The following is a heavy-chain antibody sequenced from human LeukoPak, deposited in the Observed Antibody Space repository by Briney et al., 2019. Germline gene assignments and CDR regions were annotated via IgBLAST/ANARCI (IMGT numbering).Heavy chain of an antibody. J-gene: IGHJ5*02. D-gene: IGHD3-22*01. CDR2: IYNSGSP. CDR1: GGSISSYY. CDR3: AKDLYYYDTNAYYFDWFDP. Sequence: SKTLSLTCTVSGGSISSYYWSWIRQPPGKGLEWIGYIYNSGSPNYNPSLKSRVTMSVDTSKNQFSLKLSSVTAADTAVYYCAKDLYYYDTNAYYFDWFDPWGQGTLVTVSS. V-gene: IGHV4-59*01.